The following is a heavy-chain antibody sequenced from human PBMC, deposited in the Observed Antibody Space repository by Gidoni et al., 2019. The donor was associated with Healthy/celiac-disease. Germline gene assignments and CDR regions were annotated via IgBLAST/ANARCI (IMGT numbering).Heavy chain of an antibody. CDR3: ARERGGYCSSTSCYGDNYYYYMDV. CDR1: GFPFSSYA. V-gene: IGHV3-30-3*01. J-gene: IGHJ6*03. CDR2: ISYDGSNK. Sequence: QVQLVESGGGVVQPGRSRRLSCAASGFPFSSYAIHWVRQAPGKGLEWWAVISYDGSNKYYADSVKGRFTISRDNSKNTLYLQMNSLRAEDTAVYYCARERGGYCSSTSCYGDNYYYYMDVWGKGTTVTVSS. D-gene: IGHD2-2*01.